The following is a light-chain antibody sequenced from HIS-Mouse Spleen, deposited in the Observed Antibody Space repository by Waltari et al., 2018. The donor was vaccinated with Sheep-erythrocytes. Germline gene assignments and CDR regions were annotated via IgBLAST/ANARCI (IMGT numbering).Light chain of an antibody. CDR3: SSYTSSSTWV. CDR1: SSDVGGYNY. J-gene: IGLJ3*02. Sequence: QSALTQPASVSGSPGQSITIPCTGTSSDVGGYNYVPGYQQHPVKAPKLMIYEVSNRPSGVSNRFSGSKSGNTASLTISGLQAEDEADYYCSSYTSSSTWVFGGGTKLTVL. V-gene: IGLV2-14*01. CDR2: EVS.